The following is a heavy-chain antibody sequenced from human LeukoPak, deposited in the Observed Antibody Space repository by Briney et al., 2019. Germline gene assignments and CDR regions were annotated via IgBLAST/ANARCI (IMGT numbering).Heavy chain of an antibody. CDR1: GFVFSDYG. J-gene: IGHJ4*02. D-gene: IGHD6-13*01. Sequence: PGRSLRLSCAASGFVFSDYGIHWVRQAPGKGLEWVSDISARGGSTYYADSVKGRFTVSRDNSKNTVYLQMSSPRADDTALYYCAKGPRQQLVTRFDNWGQGTLVTVSS. CDR3: AKGPRQQLVTRFDN. CDR2: ISARGGST. V-gene: IGHV3-23*01.